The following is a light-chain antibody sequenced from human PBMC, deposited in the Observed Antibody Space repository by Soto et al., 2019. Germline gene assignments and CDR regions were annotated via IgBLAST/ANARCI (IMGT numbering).Light chain of an antibody. V-gene: IGLV1-44*01. CDR3: AAWDDSRNAVV. Sequence: QAVVTQPPSASGTPGQRVTISCSGSSSNVGSNTVDWYQQLPGTAPKLLIYHNNQRPSGVPDRLSGSKSGTSASLAISGLQSEDEADYYCAAWDDSRNAVVFGGGTKVTVI. CDR2: HNN. J-gene: IGLJ2*01. CDR1: SSNVGSNT.